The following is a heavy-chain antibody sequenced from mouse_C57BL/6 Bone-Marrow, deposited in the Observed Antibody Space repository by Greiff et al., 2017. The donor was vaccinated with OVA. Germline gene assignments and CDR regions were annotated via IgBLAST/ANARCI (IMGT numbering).Heavy chain of an antibody. CDR2: IDPSDSYT. Sequence: QVQLQQPGAELVKPGASVKLSCKASGYTFTSYWMQWVTQRPGQGLEWIGEIDPSDSYTKYNQKFKGKATLTVDTSSSAAYMQLSSLTSEDSAVYYCAREGYYGRPSYWYFDVWGTGTTVTVSS. CDR1: GYTFTSYW. D-gene: IGHD1-1*01. CDR3: AREGYYGRPSYWYFDV. V-gene: IGHV1-50*01. J-gene: IGHJ1*03.